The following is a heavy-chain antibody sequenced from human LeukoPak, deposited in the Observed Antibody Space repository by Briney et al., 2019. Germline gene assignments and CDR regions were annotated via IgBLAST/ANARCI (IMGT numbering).Heavy chain of an antibody. Sequence: SETLSLTCAVYGYSFSGYYWTWIRQPPGKGLEWIGEVNHGESTTYNPSLRSRVTISVDTSKNQFSLKLNSVTAADTAVYYCARRGMNWDYVWYFDLWGRGTLVTVSS. CDR2: VNHGEST. J-gene: IGHJ2*01. CDR3: ARRGMNWDYVWYFDL. V-gene: IGHV4-34*01. D-gene: IGHD1-7*01. CDR1: GYSFSGYY.